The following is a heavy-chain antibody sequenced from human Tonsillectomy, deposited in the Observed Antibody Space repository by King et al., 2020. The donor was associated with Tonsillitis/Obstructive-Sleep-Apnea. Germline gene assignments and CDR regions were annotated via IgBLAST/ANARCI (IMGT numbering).Heavy chain of an antibody. J-gene: IGHJ4*02. CDR2: IKQDGSEK. CDR1: GFTISSYW. D-gene: IGHD2-8*01. Sequence: EVQLVESGGGLVQSGGSLRLSCAASGFTISSYWMSWVRQAPGKGLEWVANIKQDGSEKHYVDSVKGRFTISRDNAKNSLYLQLNSLRAEDTAVYYCAXEGGHXMGFXYWGQXTLVT. V-gene: IGHV3-7*04. CDR3: AXEGGHXMGFXY.